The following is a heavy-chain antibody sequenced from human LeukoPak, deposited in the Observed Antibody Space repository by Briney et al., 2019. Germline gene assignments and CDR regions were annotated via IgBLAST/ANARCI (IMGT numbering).Heavy chain of an antibody. D-gene: IGHD1-26*01. CDR1: GYTFTSYG. CDR2: ISAYNSNT. V-gene: IGHV1-18*01. Sequence: ASVKVSCKASGYTFTSYGINWVRRAPGQGLEWMGWISAYNSNTHYAQKLQGRVTMTTDTSTSTAYMEVRSLRSDDTAVYYCAREVGRGFDYWGQGTLVTVSS. J-gene: IGHJ4*02. CDR3: AREVGRGFDY.